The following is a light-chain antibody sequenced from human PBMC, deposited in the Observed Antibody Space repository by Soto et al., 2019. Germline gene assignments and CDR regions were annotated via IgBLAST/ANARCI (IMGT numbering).Light chain of an antibody. CDR1: QSLLHSNGYNY. Sequence: DIVMTQSPLSLPVTPGEPASISCRSSQSLLHSNGYNYLDWNLQKPGQSPQLVIYLGSNRASGVPDRFSGSGSGTDFTLKISRVEAEDVGVYYCMQALQTPLYTFGQGTKLEIK. V-gene: IGKV2-28*01. CDR3: MQALQTPLYT. CDR2: LGS. J-gene: IGKJ2*01.